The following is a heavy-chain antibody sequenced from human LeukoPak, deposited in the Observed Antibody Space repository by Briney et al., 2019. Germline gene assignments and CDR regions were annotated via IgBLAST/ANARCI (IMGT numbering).Heavy chain of an antibody. J-gene: IGHJ1*01. Sequence: ASVKVSCKASGYTFSSYDINWVRQATGQGLEWMGWMNPNSGNTGYAQKFQGRLNMTRNTSIDTAYMDLSSLRSDDTAVYYCARRIGSGWPVQHWGQGTLVTVSS. CDR3: ARRIGSGWPVQH. D-gene: IGHD6-19*01. CDR2: MNPNSGNT. CDR1: GYTFSSYD. V-gene: IGHV1-8*01.